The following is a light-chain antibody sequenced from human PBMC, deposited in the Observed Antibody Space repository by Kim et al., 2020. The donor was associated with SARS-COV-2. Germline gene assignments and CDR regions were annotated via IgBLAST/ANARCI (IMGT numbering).Light chain of an antibody. J-gene: IGLJ2*01. CDR2: DNN. CDR1: SSNIGNNY. V-gene: IGLV1-51*01. Sequence: QSVLTQPPSVSAAPGQKVTISCSGSSSNIGNNYVSWYQQLPGTAPKLLIYDNNKRPSGIPDRFSGSKSGTSATLGITGLQTGDEADYYCGTWHSSLRVFGGGTKLTVL. CDR3: GTWHSSLRV.